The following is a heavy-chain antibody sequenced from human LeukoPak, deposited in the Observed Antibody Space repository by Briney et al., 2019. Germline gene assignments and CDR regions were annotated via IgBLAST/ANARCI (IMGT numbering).Heavy chain of an antibody. J-gene: IGHJ4*02. Sequence: SMRLSCAASGSTSSDYYMSWLRQAPGKGLEWVSYNSSSGSTIYYADSVKGRFTISRDNAKNSLYLQMSSLRAEDTAVYYCARLGTYYYDSSGLNTWGQGTLVTVSS. D-gene: IGHD3-22*01. CDR3: ARLGTYYYDSSGLNT. CDR1: GSTSSDYY. V-gene: IGHV3-11*01. CDR2: NSSSGSTI.